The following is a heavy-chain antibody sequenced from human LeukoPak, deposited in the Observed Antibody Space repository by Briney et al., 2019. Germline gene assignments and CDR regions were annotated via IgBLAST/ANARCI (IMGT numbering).Heavy chain of an antibody. CDR1: GGSISSSSYY. D-gene: IGHD6-13*01. J-gene: IGHJ6*03. V-gene: IGHV4-39*07. CDR2: IYYSGST. Sequence: SETLSLTCTVSGGSISSSSYYWGWIRQPPGKGLEWIGSIYYSGSTYYNPSLKSRVTISVDTSKNQFSLKLSSVTAADTAVYYCARACSSSWYVYYYYYMDVWGKGTTVTVSS. CDR3: ARACSSSWYVYYYYYMDV.